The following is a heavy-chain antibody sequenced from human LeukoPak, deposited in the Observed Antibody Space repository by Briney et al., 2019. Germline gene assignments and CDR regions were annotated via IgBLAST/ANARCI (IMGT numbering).Heavy chain of an antibody. CDR3: ARDRNSGWSSGWYFDL. V-gene: IGHV3-7*01. Sequence: PGGSLRLSCAGSGFTFSSYWMSWVRQAPGKGLEWVANIKEDGSEKYYVDSVKGRFTISIDNSKNTLYLQMNSLRAEDTAVYYCARDRNSGWSSGWYFDLWGRGTLVTVSS. CDR1: GFTFSSYW. J-gene: IGHJ2*01. D-gene: IGHD6-19*01. CDR2: IKEDGSEK.